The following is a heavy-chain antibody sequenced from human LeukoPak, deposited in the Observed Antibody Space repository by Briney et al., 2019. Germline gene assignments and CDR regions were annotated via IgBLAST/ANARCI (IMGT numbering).Heavy chain of an antibody. CDR1: GDSISGFY. CDR3: ARGRYTSGHLDY. CDR2: IYYSGST. J-gene: IGHJ4*02. V-gene: IGHV4-59*08. Sequence: KPSETLSLTCTVSGDSISGFYWRWIRQPPGKGLERIGYIYYSGSTNYNPSLKSRATITVATAKSQFSRKLTPGTAADTAVYYCARGRYTSGHLDYWGQGTLVTVSS. D-gene: IGHD2-15*01.